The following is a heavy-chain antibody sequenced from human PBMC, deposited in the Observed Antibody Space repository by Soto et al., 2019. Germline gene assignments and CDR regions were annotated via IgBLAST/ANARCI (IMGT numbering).Heavy chain of an antibody. CDR1: GGSFSGYY. V-gene: IGHV4-59*08. CDR2: IFYSGNT. Sequence: PSETLSLTCAVYGGSFSGYYWSWIRQPPGKGLEWIGYIFYSGNTNYNPSLKGRITISVDTSKNQFSLKLSSVTAADTAVYFCAGLGGNVTLSVFWGKGTTDPVSS. CDR3: AGLGGNVTLSVF. J-gene: IGHJ6*04. D-gene: IGHD3-16*01.